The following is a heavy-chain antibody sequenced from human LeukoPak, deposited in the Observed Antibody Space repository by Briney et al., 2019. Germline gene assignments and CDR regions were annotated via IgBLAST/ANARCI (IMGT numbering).Heavy chain of an antibody. J-gene: IGHJ4*02. V-gene: IGHV3-30*04. CDR3: ARGSSGWYLYYFGY. Sequence: PGGSLRLSCAASGFTFSSYAMHWVRQAPGKGLEWVAVISYDGSNKYYADSVKGRFTISRDNSKNTLYLQMNSLRAEDTAVYYCARGSSGWYLYYFGYWGQGTLVTVSS. D-gene: IGHD6-19*01. CDR2: ISYDGSNK. CDR1: GFTFSSYA.